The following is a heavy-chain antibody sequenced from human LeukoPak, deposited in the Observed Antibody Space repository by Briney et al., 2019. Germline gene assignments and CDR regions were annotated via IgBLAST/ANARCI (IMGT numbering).Heavy chain of an antibody. CDR3: TRALGDI. CDR1: GFTFSTYW. V-gene: IGHV3-74*01. Sequence: GGSLRLSCAASGFTFSTYWMHWVRQAPGKGPVWVSRISGDGSSTAYGDSVKGRFTISRDNAKNTLYLQMNGLRVEDTAVYYCTRALGDIRGQGTLVTVSS. J-gene: IGHJ4*02. CDR2: ISGDGSST.